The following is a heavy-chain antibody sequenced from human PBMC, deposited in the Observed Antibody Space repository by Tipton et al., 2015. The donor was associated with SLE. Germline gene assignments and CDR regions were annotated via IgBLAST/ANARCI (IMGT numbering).Heavy chain of an antibody. V-gene: IGHV4-39*07. CDR2: INYRGTT. Sequence: TLSLTCTVSGGSISTSSYYWAWIRQPPGKGLECIGNINYRGTTSYNPSLKSRVTMSVDTSQNQFSLTLRSVTAADTAIYYCARWNFVTMTGGFDIWGQGTMVTVSS. J-gene: IGHJ3*02. CDR1: GGSISTSSYY. D-gene: IGHD1-7*01. CDR3: ARWNFVTMTGGFDI.